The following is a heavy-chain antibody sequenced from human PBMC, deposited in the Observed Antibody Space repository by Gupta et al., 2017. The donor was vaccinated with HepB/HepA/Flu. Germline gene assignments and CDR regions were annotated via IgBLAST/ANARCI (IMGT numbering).Heavy chain of an antibody. V-gene: IGHV1-2*02. Sequence: QVQLVQSGAEMKEPGASVKVSCKASGYSFTDYYVHWVRQAPGQGLEWMGWINPRSGSTKFAQRFQGRVTPTRDTSISTAYMDLHRLRSDDTAVYYCARSDWGRYDFDYWGQGTLVTVSA. CDR2: INPRSGST. CDR3: ARSDWGRYDFDY. CDR1: GYSFTDYY. J-gene: IGHJ4*02. D-gene: IGHD7-27*01.